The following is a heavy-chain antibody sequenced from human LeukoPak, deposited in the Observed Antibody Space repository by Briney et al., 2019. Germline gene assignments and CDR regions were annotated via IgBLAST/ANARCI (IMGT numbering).Heavy chain of an antibody. J-gene: IGHJ6*02. CDR1: GYTFTSYY. Sequence: ASVKVSCKASGYTFTSYYMHWVRQAPGQGLVWMGIINPSGGSTNYAQKFQGRVTMTRDTSTSTVYMELSSLRSEDTAVYYCARERVTIFGVDVLYYYGMDVWGQGTTVTVSS. V-gene: IGHV1-46*01. CDR3: ARERVTIFGVDVLYYYGMDV. D-gene: IGHD3-3*01. CDR2: INPSGGST.